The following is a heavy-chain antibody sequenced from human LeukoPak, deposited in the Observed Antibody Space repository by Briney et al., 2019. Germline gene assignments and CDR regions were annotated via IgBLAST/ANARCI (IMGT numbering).Heavy chain of an antibody. CDR2: INPNSGGT. D-gene: IGHD2/OR15-2a*01. Sequence: ASVKVSCKASGYTFTGYYMHWVRQAPGQGLEWMGWINPNSGGTNYAQKFQGRVTMTRDTSISTAYMELSRLRSDDTAVYYCARPVIGLGAFDIWGQGTMVTVSS. CDR1: GYTFTGYY. J-gene: IGHJ3*02. V-gene: IGHV1-2*02. CDR3: ARPVIGLGAFDI.